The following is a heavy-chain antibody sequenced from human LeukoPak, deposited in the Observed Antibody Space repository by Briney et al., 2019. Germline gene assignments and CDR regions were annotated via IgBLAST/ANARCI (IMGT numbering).Heavy chain of an antibody. Sequence: SETLSLTCTVSGGSISSSSYYWGWIRQPPGKGLEWIGSIYYSGSTYYNPSLKSRVTISVDTSKNQFSLKLSSVTAADTAVYYCARTEGIAARSWFDPWGQGTLVTVSS. V-gene: IGHV4-39*01. CDR3: ARTEGIAARSWFDP. D-gene: IGHD6-6*01. CDR1: GGSISSSSYY. J-gene: IGHJ5*02. CDR2: IYYSGST.